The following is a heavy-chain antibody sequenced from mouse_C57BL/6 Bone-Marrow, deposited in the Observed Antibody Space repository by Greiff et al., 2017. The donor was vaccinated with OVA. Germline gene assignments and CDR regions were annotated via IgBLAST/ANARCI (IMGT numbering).Heavy chain of an antibody. V-gene: IGHV1-80*01. Sequence: VHLVESGAELVKPGASVKISCKASGYAFSSYWMNWVKQRPGKGLEWIGQIYPGDGDTNYNGKFKGKATLTADKSSSTAYMQLSSLTSEDSAVYFCARLSGAYYYNAMDSWRHETSVTVSS. CDR1: GYAFSSYW. D-gene: IGHD6-5*01. J-gene: IGHJ4*01. CDR2: IYPGDGDT. CDR3: ARLSGAYYYNAMDS.